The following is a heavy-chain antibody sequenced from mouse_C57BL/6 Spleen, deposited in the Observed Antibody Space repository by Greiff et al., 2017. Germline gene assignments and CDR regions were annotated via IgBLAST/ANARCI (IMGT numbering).Heavy chain of an antibody. CDR3: ARGGKLGRYFDV. Sequence: DVKLQESGPGLVKPSQSLSLTCSVTGYSITSGYYWNWIRQFPGNKLEWMGYISYDGSNNYNPSLKNRISITRDTSKNQFFLKLNSVTTEDTATYYCARGGKLGRYFDVWGTGTTVTVSS. CDR1: GYSITSGYY. D-gene: IGHD4-1*01. CDR2: ISYDGSN. J-gene: IGHJ1*03. V-gene: IGHV3-6*01.